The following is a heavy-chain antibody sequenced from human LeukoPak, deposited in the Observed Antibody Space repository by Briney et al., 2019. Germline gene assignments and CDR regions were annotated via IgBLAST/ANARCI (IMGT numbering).Heavy chain of an antibody. CDR3: ARGLDRVAGDN. J-gene: IGHJ4*02. Sequence: ASVKVSCKASGCSFTGYYMHWVRQAPGQGLEWMGWINSKRGGTNYAQQFQGRVTMTRDTSISTAYMELSRLTSDDTAVYYCARGLDRVAGDNWGQGTLVTVSS. D-gene: IGHD6-19*01. V-gene: IGHV1-2*02. CDR1: GCSFTGYY. CDR2: INSKRGGT.